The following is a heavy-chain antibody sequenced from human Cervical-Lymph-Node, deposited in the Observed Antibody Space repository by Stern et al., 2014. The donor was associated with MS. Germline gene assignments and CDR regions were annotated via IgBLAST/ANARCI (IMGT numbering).Heavy chain of an antibody. J-gene: IGHJ4*02. CDR2: INPSGDSA. CDR3: ASGTGSKRPTGNY. CDR1: GYTFTRHY. Sequence: VQLVQSGAEVKKPGASVKVSCKASGYTFTRHYMHWVRQAPGQGLEWVGIINPSGDSARYAQKFQGRVPMTRATSPSPVYMKLRSLRAEDTAVYYCASGTGSKRPTGNYWGQGTLVTVSS. D-gene: IGHD3/OR15-3a*01. V-gene: IGHV1-46*01.